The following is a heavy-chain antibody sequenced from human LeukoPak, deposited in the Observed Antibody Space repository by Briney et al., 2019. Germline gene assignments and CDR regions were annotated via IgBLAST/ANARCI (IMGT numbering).Heavy chain of an antibody. J-gene: IGHJ4*02. D-gene: IGHD3-22*01. CDR2: ISSSSSYI. CDR3: ARVGIWYDSGGYQYYFDY. Sequence: SGGSLRLSCAASGFTFSSYSMNWVRQAPGKGLEWVSSISSSSSYIYYADSVKGRFTISRDNAKNSLYLQMNSLRAEDTAVYYCARVGIWYDSGGYQYYFDYWGQGTLVTVSS. CDR1: GFTFSSYS. V-gene: IGHV3-21*01.